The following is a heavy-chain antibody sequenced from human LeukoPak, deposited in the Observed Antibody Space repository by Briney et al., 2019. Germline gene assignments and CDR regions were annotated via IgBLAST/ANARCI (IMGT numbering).Heavy chain of an antibody. CDR2: IYSGGDT. D-gene: IGHD4-17*01. Sequence: GGSLRLSCAASGFTVSSNFMSWVRQAPGKGLEWVSVIYSGGDTYYADSVKGRFTISRDNSKNTLYLQMNSLRPEDTAVYYCARDRTGDSVFDHWGQGTLVTVSS. V-gene: IGHV3-66*02. CDR3: ARDRTGDSVFDH. CDR1: GFTVSSNF. J-gene: IGHJ4*02.